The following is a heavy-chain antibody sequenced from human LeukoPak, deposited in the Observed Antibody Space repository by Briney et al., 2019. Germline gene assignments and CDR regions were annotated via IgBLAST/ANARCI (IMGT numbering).Heavy chain of an antibody. CDR1: GFTFSSYA. D-gene: IGHD2-2*01. Sequence: GGSLRLSCAASGFTFSSYAMSWVRQIPGKGLEWVSAISGSDAGTYHADSVKGRFTISRDNSKNTLYLQMNRLRAEDTAVYYCAKGSRGSCSRTYCYPFDYWGQGTLVTVSS. CDR3: AKGSRGSCSRTYCYPFDY. V-gene: IGHV3-23*01. CDR2: ISGSDAGT. J-gene: IGHJ4*02.